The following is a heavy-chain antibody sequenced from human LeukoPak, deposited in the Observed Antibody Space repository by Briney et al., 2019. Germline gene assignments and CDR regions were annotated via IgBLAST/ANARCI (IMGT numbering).Heavy chain of an antibody. CDR2: MNHNRGNT. Sequence: RASVNVSCKASGYTFPSYDINWVRQATGQGLAWMGWMNHNRGNTGYAQKFQGRVTMTRNTSISTAYMELSSLRSEDTAVYYCARSLYSSSWYYYYYMDVWGKGTTVTVSS. J-gene: IGHJ6*03. CDR3: ARSLYSSSWYYYYYMDV. V-gene: IGHV1-8*01. CDR1: GYTFPSYD. D-gene: IGHD6-13*01.